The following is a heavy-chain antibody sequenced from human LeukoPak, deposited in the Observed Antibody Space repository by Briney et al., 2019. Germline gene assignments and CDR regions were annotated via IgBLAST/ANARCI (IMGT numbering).Heavy chain of an antibody. D-gene: IGHD3-9*01. J-gene: IGHJ6*02. V-gene: IGHV1-2*02. CDR1: GYTFTGYY. Sequence: GASVKVSCKASGYTFTGYYMHWVRQAPGQGLEWMGWINPNSGGTNYAQKFQGRVTMTRDTSISTAYMELSRLRSDDTAVYYCARNEPNYDILIGYYDSLGMDVWGQGTTVTVSS. CDR2: INPNSGGT. CDR3: ARNEPNYDILIGYYDSLGMDV.